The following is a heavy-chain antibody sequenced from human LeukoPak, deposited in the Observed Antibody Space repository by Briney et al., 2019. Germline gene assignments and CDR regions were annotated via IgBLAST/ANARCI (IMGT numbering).Heavy chain of an antibody. Sequence: GGSLRLSCAASVFTFSSYAMSWVRQAPGKGLEWVSAISGSGGSTYYADSVKGRFTISRDNSKNTLYLQMNSLRAEDTAVYYCAKQDIVVVPAAIPRVAVAGTLDYWGQGTLVTVSS. D-gene: IGHD2-2*02. J-gene: IGHJ4*02. CDR3: AKQDIVVVPAAIPRVAVAGTLDY. CDR1: VFTFSSYA. CDR2: ISGSGGST. V-gene: IGHV3-23*01.